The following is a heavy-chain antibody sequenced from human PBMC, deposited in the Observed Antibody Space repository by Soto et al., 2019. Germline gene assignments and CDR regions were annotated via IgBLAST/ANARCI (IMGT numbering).Heavy chain of an antibody. Sequence: QVQLQESGPGLVKPSETLSLTCAVSGYSISSGYYWGWIRQPPGKGLEWIGSIYHSGSTYYNPSLKSRVTISVDTSKNQFSLKLSSVTAADTAVYYCARSHDSSAPFWYFDLWGRGTLVTVSS. J-gene: IGHJ2*01. CDR3: ARSHDSSAPFWYFDL. CDR2: IYHSGST. V-gene: IGHV4-38-2*01. CDR1: GYSISSGYY. D-gene: IGHD3-22*01.